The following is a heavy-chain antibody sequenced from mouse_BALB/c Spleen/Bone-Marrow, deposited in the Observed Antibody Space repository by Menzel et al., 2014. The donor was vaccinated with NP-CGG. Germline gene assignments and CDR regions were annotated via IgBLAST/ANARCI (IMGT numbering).Heavy chain of an antibody. Sequence: EVQVVESGGGLVKPGGSLKLSCAASGFTFSTYVMSWVRQTPEKRLEWVALISTSGSTYYPDSVRGRFTISRDNARNILYLQMTSLRSEDTATYYCARWDNHYAMDYWGQGTSVIVSS. J-gene: IGHJ4*01. V-gene: IGHV5-6-5*01. CDR3: ARWDNHYAMDY. CDR1: GFTFSTYV. D-gene: IGHD4-1*01. CDR2: ISTSGST.